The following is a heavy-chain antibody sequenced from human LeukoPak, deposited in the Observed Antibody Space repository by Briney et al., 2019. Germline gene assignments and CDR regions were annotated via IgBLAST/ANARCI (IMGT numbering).Heavy chain of an antibody. CDR2: INQDGSEK. CDR3: ADPPSDY. J-gene: IGHJ4*02. V-gene: IGHV3-7*01. Sequence: PGGSLRLSCAASGFNFNTKWMTWVRQAPGKGLEWVANINQDGSEKYSVDSVKGRLTISRDNAKNSLYLEMSGLRAEDSAVYYCADPPSDYWGQGTQVAVSS. CDR1: GFNFNTKW.